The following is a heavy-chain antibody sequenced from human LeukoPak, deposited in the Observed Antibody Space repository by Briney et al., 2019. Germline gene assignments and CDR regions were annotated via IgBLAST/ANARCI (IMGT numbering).Heavy chain of an antibody. D-gene: IGHD3-10*01. CDR3: AKEGTYFFDN. CDR2: IYSGGSA. Sequence: PGGSLRLSCAASGFTVSSNYMSWVRQAPGKGLEWVSVIYSGGSAYYADSVKGRFTISRDNSKNTLYLQMNNLRVEDTAVYYCAKEGTYFFDNWGQGTLVTVSS. CDR1: GFTVSSNY. J-gene: IGHJ4*02. V-gene: IGHV3-53*01.